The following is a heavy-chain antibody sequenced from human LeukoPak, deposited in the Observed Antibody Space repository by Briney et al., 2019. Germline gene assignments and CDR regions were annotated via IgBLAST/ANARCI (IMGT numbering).Heavy chain of an antibody. D-gene: IGHD4-17*01. CDR1: GFTFSSYA. CDR3: ARSPYGDYGTATFGY. V-gene: IGHV3-30-3*01. CDR2: ISYDGSNK. Sequence: PGGSLRLSCAASGFTFSSYAMHWVRQAPGKGLEWVAVISYDGSNKYYADSVKGRFTISRDNSKNTLYLQMNSLRAEDTAVYYCARSPYGDYGTATFGYWGQGTLVTVSS. J-gene: IGHJ4*02.